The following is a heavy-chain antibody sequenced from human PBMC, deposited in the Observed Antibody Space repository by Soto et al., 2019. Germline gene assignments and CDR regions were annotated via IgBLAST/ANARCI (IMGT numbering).Heavy chain of an antibody. CDR1: GVSFSAYY. Sequence: SDTLSLTCAVYGVSFSAYYWTWIRQSPGKGLEWIGEIHHSGGPKYNPSLKSRVTISADTSKNQFSLELSSVTAADTAVYYCASYGSGSYYNGYYFDYWGQGTLVTVS. V-gene: IGHV4-34*01. D-gene: IGHD3-10*01. CDR2: IHHSGGP. CDR3: ASYGSGSYYNGYYFDY. J-gene: IGHJ4*02.